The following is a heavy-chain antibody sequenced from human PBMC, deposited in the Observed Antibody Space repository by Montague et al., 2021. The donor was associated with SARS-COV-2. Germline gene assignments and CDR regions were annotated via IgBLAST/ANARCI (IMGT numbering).Heavy chain of an antibody. CDR1: GDPISGFY. CDR3: ARFTTSGFDY. D-gene: IGHD2-2*01. CDR2: IYYTGGT. Sequence: SETLSLTCTVSGDPISGFYWSWIRQSPGKGLEWIGYIYYTGGTNSWPHLNSRISMSVDTFRNELSLKLSSVTAADTALYYCARFTTSGFDYWGQGILVTVSS. V-gene: IGHV4-59*01. J-gene: IGHJ4*02.